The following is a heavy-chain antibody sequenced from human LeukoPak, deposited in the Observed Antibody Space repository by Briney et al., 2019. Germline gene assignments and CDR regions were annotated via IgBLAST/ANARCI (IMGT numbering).Heavy chain of an antibody. CDR1: GFTFNTYG. J-gene: IGHJ4*02. V-gene: IGHV3-23*01. CDR3: AKNIGGLDY. D-gene: IGHD3-10*01. CDR2: ISGSDGST. Sequence: GGSLRLSCAVSGFTFNTYGMTWVRQAPGKGLEGVSGISGSDGSTYYADSVKGRFTISRDNSRNTLYLQMNSLRGEDTAVYYCAKNIGGLDYWGQGTLVTVSS.